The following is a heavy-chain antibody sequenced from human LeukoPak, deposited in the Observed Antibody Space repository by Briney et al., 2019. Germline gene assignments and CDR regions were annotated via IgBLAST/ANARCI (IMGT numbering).Heavy chain of an antibody. CDR1: GFTSSSYG. CDR2: IRYDGSNK. CDR3: AKQDIVVVVAGSYYYYYGMDV. D-gene: IGHD2-15*01. J-gene: IGHJ6*02. V-gene: IGHV3-30*02. Sequence: GGSLRLSCAASGFTSSSYGMHWVRQAPGKGLEWVAFIRYDGSNKYYADSVKGRFTISRDNSKNTLYLQMNSLRAEDTAVYYCAKQDIVVVVAGSYYYYYGMDVWGQGTTVTVSS.